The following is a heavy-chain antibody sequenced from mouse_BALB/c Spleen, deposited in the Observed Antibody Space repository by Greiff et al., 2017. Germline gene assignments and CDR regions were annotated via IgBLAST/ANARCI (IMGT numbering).Heavy chain of an antibody. V-gene: IGHV1-87*01. J-gene: IGHJ4*01. CDR2: IYPGDGDT. D-gene: IGHD2-1*01. CDR3: ARKGYYGNYDAMDY. CDR1: GYTFTSYW. Sequence: QVQLKQSGAELARPGASVKLSCKASGYTFTSYWMQWVKQRPGQGLEWIGAIYPGDGDTRYTQKFKGKATLTADKSSSTAYMQLSSLASEDSAVYYCARKGYYGNYDAMDYWGQGTSVTVSS.